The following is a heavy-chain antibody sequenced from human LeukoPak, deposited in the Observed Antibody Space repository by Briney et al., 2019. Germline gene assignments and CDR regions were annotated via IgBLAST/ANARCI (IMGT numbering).Heavy chain of an antibody. CDR3: ARGSSRGYAFDI. Sequence: ASVKVSCKASGGTSSSYAISWVRQAPGQGLEWMGGIIPIFGTANYAQKFQGRVTITADESTSTAYMELSSLRSEDTAVYYCARGSSRGYAFDIWGQGTMVTVSS. CDR1: GGTSSSYA. V-gene: IGHV1-69*13. D-gene: IGHD6-13*01. J-gene: IGHJ3*02. CDR2: IIPIFGTA.